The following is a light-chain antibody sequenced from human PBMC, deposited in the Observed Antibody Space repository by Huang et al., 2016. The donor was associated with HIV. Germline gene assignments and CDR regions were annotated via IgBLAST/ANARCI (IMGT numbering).Light chain of an antibody. CDR2: EGS. CDR3: MQTIQPTT. J-gene: IGKJ1*01. V-gene: IGKV2D-29*02. Sequence: DIVMTQTPLSLSVTPGQPASISCTSSQSLLHTDGKTYLYWYLQNPGQSPHLLIYEGSNRFSGVSDRFSGSGSGTNFTLKISRVEAEDAGVYYCMQTIQPTTFGQGTKVEIK. CDR1: QSLLHTDGKTY.